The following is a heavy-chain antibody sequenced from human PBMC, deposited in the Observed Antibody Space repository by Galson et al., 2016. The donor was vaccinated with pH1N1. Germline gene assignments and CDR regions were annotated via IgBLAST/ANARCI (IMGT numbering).Heavy chain of an antibody. D-gene: IGHD2-2*01. Sequence: CAISGDSVSSNSATWNWIRQSPSRGLEWLGRTYYRSKWYNDYAESVKSRIIISPDTSKNQLSLQLYSVTAADTAVYYCAREDCSSGPCPLDSWGQGTLVIVSS. CDR2: TYYRSKWYN. CDR1: GDSVSSNSAT. V-gene: IGHV6-1*01. CDR3: AREDCSSGPCPLDS. J-gene: IGHJ4*02.